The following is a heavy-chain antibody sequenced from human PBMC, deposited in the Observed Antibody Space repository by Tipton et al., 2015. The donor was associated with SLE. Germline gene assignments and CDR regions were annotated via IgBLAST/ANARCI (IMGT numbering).Heavy chain of an antibody. CDR3: AREVIFGVVIPLDY. CDR2: ISAYNGNT. CDR1: GYSFTGYF. D-gene: IGHD3-3*01. V-gene: IGHV1-18*04. J-gene: IGHJ4*02. Sequence: QSGAEVKKPGASVKVSCKASGYSFTGYFMHWVRQAPGQGLEWMGWISAYNGNTNYPPKFQGRVTMTTDTSTSTAYMELRSLRSDDTAVYYCAREVIFGVVIPLDYWGQGTLVTASS.